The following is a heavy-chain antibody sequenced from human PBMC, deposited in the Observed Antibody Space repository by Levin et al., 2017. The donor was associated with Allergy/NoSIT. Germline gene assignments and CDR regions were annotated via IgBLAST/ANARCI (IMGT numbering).Heavy chain of an antibody. CDR2: ISGSGGST. V-gene: IGHV3-23*01. D-gene: IGHD2-21*02. CDR3: AKTTNDIVVVTSHMDV. CDR1: GFTFSSYA. Sequence: GGSLRLSCAASGFTFSSYAMSWVRQAPGKGLEWVSAISGSGGSTYYADSVKGRFTISRDNSKNTLYLQMNSLRAEDTAVYYCAKTTNDIVVVTSHMDVWGLGTTVTVSS. J-gene: IGHJ6*02.